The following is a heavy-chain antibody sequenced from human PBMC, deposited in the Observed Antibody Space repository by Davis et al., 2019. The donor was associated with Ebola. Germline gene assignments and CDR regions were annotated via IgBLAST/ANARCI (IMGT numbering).Heavy chain of an antibody. D-gene: IGHD1-26*01. CDR3: ARQGGGSGRLTSFDY. J-gene: IGHJ4*02. Sequence: GGSLRLSCYGSGYNFRDYWIVWVRQMPGKGLEWMGNIYPGDSDARYSPSFQGQVTLSADKSFATAYLQWRSLKASDTAMYYCARQGGGSGRLTSFDYWGRGTLVTVSS. CDR1: GYNFRDYW. V-gene: IGHV5-51*01. CDR2: IYPGDSDA.